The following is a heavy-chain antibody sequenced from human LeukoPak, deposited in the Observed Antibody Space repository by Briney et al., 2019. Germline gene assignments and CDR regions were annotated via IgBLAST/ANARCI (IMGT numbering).Heavy chain of an antibody. CDR2: FCYSGST. D-gene: IGHD2-8*01. CDR1: GGSISSYY. V-gene: IGHV4-59*01. J-gene: IGHJ4*02. Sequence: SETLSLTCTVSGGSISSYYWSWIRQPPGKGLEWIGFFCYSGSTNYNPSLKSRVTISVDTSKNQFSLKLSSVTAADTAVYYCARGGVYFEYWGQGTLVTVSS. CDR3: ARGGVYFEY.